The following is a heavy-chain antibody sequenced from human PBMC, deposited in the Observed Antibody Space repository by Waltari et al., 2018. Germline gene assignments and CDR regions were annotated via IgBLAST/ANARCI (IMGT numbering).Heavy chain of an antibody. Sequence: DVQLVESGGGLVQPGGSLRLSCAASGFTFTPYSMNWVRQAPGKGLEWIAYSSGSSEWIYSADSVKGRFTIARDNAKNSVYLQMNSLRADDTAVYYCAGIRRGYWFFDLWGRGTLVTVSS. CDR3: AGIRRGYWFFDL. J-gene: IGHJ2*01. CDR2: SSGSSEWI. CDR1: GFTFTPYS. D-gene: IGHD3-10*01. V-gene: IGHV3-48*04.